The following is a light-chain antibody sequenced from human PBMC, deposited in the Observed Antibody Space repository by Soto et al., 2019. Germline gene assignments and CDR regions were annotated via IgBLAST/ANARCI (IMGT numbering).Light chain of an antibody. Sequence: QSVLTQPASVSGSPGQSITISCTGTSSDVGGYNYVSWYQQHPGKAPKLMIYDVSNRPSGVSNRFSGSKSGNTASLTISGLQAEDDADYYCSSYTSSSTLYVFGTGTKVTV. CDR2: DVS. CDR1: SSDVGGYNY. J-gene: IGLJ1*01. CDR3: SSYTSSSTLYV. V-gene: IGLV2-14*01.